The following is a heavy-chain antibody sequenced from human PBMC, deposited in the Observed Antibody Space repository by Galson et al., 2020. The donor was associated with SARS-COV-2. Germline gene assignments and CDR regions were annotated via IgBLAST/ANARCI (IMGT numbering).Heavy chain of an antibody. D-gene: IGHD3-10*01. CDR2: IYTSGST. Sequence: SETLSLTCSVSGGSISSGRYYWSWIRQPAGKGLEWIGRIYTSGSTNYNPSLKSRVTISVDTSTNQFSLKLSSVTAADTAVYYCASLSITMIRGDLGSDYWGQGTLVTVSS. J-gene: IGHJ4*02. V-gene: IGHV4-61*02. CDR3: ASLSITMIRGDLGSDY. CDR1: GGSISSGRYY.